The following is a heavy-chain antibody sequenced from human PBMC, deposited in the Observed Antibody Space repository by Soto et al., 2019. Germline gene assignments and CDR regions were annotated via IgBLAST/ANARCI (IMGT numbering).Heavy chain of an antibody. CDR1: GYTFTSYY. J-gene: IGHJ5*02. V-gene: IGHV1-46*01. Sequence: EASVKVSCKASGYTFTSYYMHWVRQAPGQGLEWMGVINPSDNSTTYAQKFQGRVTMTRDTSTSTVYMELTSLRSEDTAVYYCARARGWFDPWGQGTLVTVSS. CDR3: ARARGWFDP. CDR2: INPSDNST. D-gene: IGHD3-10*01.